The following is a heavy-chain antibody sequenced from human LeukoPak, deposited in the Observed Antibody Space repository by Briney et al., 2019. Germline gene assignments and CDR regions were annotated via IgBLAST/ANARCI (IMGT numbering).Heavy chain of an antibody. J-gene: IGHJ4*02. D-gene: IGHD5-24*01. CDR2: ISKRGSYT. CDR1: GLSFSDFY. V-gene: IGHV3-11*05. Sequence: GGSLRLSCAASGLSFSDFYMSWILQARGKGLKGVSYISKRGSYTAYADSVQVRFTISRHNAKNSVYLQMNSRRAEDTAVYYCARADGRGPGGHCDFWGEGALVSVSS. CDR3: ARADGRGPGGHCDF.